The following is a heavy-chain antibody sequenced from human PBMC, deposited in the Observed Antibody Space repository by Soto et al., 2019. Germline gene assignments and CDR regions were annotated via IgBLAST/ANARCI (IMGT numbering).Heavy chain of an antibody. CDR1: GGSTSSGGYY. J-gene: IGHJ4*02. Sequence: QVQLQESGPGLVMPSQTLSLTCTVSGGSTSSGGYYWSWIRQHPGKGLEWIGYIHYTGSTYYNPSLKSRVTISADTSTNQFSLKVNAVTAADTAVYYCARARRDGYNYFDSWGQGTLVTVPS. V-gene: IGHV4-31*03. D-gene: IGHD5-12*01. CDR3: ARARRDGYNYFDS. CDR2: IHYTGST.